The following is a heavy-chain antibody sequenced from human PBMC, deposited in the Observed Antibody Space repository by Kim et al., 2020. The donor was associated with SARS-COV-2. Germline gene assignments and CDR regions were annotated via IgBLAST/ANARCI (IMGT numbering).Heavy chain of an antibody. D-gene: IGHD2-2*01. V-gene: IGHV3-33*05. J-gene: IGHJ4*02. CDR1: GFTFSSYG. CDR2: ISYDGSNK. Sequence: GGSLRLSCAASGFTFSSYGMHWVRQAPGKGLEWVAVISYDGSNKYYADSVKGRFTISRDNSKNTLYLQMNSLRAEDTAVYYCARADIVVVPAAFDYWGQGTLVTVSS. CDR3: ARADIVVVPAAFDY.